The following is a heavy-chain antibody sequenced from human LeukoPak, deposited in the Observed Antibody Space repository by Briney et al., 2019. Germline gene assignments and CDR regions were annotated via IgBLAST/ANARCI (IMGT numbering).Heavy chain of an antibody. CDR3: ARARFSYGHYYFDY. Sequence: GGSLRLSYAASAFTFSTYWMSWVRQAPGKGLEWVANIKQDGSEKYYVDSVKGRFTISRDNAKDSLYLQMNSLRAEDTAVYYCARARFSYGHYYFDYWGQGTLVTVSS. CDR2: IKQDGSEK. V-gene: IGHV3-7*04. D-gene: IGHD5-18*01. J-gene: IGHJ4*02. CDR1: AFTFSTYW.